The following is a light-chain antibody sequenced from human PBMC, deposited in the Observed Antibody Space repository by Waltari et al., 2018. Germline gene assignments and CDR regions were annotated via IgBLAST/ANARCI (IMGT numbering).Light chain of an antibody. CDR3: CSYAGSSPSVV. CDR2: EGS. V-gene: IGLV2-23*01. CDR1: SSDVGSYNL. J-gene: IGLJ2*01. Sequence: QSALTQPASVSGSPGQSITISCTGTSSDVGSYNLVSWYQHHPGKAPKGMIYEGSERPAGVSNRFAASKSGNTASLTVSGLQAEDEADYYCCSYAGSSPSVVFGGGTKLTVL.